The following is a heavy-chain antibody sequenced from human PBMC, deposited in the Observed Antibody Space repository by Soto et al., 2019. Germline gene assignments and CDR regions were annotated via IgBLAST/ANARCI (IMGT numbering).Heavy chain of an antibody. D-gene: IGHD5-12*01. CDR2: IKSKTDGGTT. Sequence: TGGSLRLSCAAPGFTFNKPWMRWVPQAPGKGLEWVGRIKSKTDGGTTDYAAPVKGRFTISRDDSKKTLYLQMNSLKTEDTAVYYCTTDSDIVATTGYYCMDVWGKGTTVTAP. V-gene: IGHV3-15*01. J-gene: IGHJ6*03. CDR3: TTDSDIVATTGYYCMDV. CDR1: GFTFNKPW.